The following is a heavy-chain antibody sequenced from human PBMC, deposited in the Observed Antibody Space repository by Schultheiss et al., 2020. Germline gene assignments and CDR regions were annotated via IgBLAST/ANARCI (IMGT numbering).Heavy chain of an antibody. V-gene: IGHV4-30-2*01. CDR3: ARTLGYCSSTSCQNWFDP. Sequence: SETLSLTCTVSGGSISSGGYYWSWIRQPPGKGLEWIGEIYHSGSTYYNPSLKSRVTISVDRSKNQFSLKLSSVTAADTAVYYCARTLGYCSSTSCQNWFDPWGQGTLVTVSS. D-gene: IGHD2-2*01. J-gene: IGHJ5*02. CDR2: IYHSGST. CDR1: GGSISSGGYY.